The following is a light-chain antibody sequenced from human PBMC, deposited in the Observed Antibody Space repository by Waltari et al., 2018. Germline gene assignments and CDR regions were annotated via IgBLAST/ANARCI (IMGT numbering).Light chain of an antibody. J-gene: IGKJ3*01. Sequence: QMTQSPSSLSASVGDKVTITCRASQTIGRNLAWYQQKPGKVPKLLIYAASTLHSEVPSRFSGSGSGTDFTLIISSLQPEDVATYYCQRFDSVPFTFGPGTKLDIK. CDR2: AAS. CDR1: QTIGRN. V-gene: IGKV1-27*01. CDR3: QRFDSVPFT.